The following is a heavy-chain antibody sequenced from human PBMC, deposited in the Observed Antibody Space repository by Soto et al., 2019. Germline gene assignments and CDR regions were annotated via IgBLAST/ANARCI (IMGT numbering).Heavy chain of an antibody. CDR3: ARRGIAAAGRWGYYYYGMDV. V-gene: IGHV5-51*01. J-gene: IGHJ6*02. CDR1: GYSFTSYW. CDR2: IYPGDSDT. Sequence: GESLKISCKGSGYSFTSYWIGWVRQMPGKGLEWMGIIYPGDSDTRYSPSFQGQVTISADKSISTAYLQWSSLKASDTAMYYCARRGIAAAGRWGYYYYGMDVWGQGTTVTVS. D-gene: IGHD6-13*01.